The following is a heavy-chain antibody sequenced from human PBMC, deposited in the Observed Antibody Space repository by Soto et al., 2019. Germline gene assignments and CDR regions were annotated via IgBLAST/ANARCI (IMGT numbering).Heavy chain of an antibody. CDR3: ARVPGGYHYLDY. J-gene: IGHJ4*02. D-gene: IGHD5-12*01. CDR2: IYYSGST. V-gene: IGHV4-31*03. CDR1: GGSISSGGYY. Sequence: SETLSLTCTVSGGSISSGGYYWSWIRQHPGKGLEWIGYIYYSGSTYYNPSLKSRVTISVDTSKNQFSLKLSSVTAADTAVYYWARVPGGYHYLDYWGQGTRVTVSS.